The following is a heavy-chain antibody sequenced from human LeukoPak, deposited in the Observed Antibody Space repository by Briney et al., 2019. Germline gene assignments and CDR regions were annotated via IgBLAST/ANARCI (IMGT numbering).Heavy chain of an antibody. D-gene: IGHD1/OR15-1a*01. CDR2: ITATSSST. CDR3: TGRRYNWNNNDAFDI. CDR1: GFTFSSYA. J-gene: IGHJ3*02. V-gene: IGHV3-23*01. Sequence: GGSLRLSCAASGFTFSSYAMSWVRQAPGKGLEWVSAITATSSSTYDADSVQGRFTISRDNSKNTLYLQMNGLKTEDTAVYYCTGRRYNWNNNDAFDIWGQGTMVTVSS.